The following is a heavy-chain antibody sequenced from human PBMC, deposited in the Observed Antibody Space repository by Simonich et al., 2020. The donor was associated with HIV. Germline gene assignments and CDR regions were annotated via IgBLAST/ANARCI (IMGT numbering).Heavy chain of an antibody. CDR1: GYSISSGYY. J-gene: IGHJ4*02. V-gene: IGHV4-38-2*01. D-gene: IGHD2-15*01. CDR2: IYHSGST. CDR3: ARVVPGGYFDY. Sequence: QVQLQESGPGLVKPSETLSLTCAVSGYSISSGYYWGWIRQPPGKGLEWIGSIYHSGSTYYNPSLKSRGTISVDTSKNQFSLKLSSVTAADTAVYYCARVVPGGYFDYWGQGTLVTVSS.